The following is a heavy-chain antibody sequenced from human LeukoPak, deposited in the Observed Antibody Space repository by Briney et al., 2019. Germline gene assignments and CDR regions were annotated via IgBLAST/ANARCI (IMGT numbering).Heavy chain of an antibody. Sequence: GASVKVSCKASGFTFTAYYMHWVRQAPGQGLEWMGWINPNSGGTNYAQKFQGRVTMTRDTSISTAYMELSRLRSDDTAVYYCARAVISSGFDYWGQGTLVTVSS. D-gene: IGHD6-19*01. CDR1: GFTFTAYY. CDR3: ARAVISSGFDY. J-gene: IGHJ4*02. V-gene: IGHV1-2*02. CDR2: INPNSGGT.